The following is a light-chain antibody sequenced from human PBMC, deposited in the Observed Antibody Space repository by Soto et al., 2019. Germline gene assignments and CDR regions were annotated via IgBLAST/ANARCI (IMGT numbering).Light chain of an antibody. CDR2: EVS. V-gene: IGLV2-14*01. CDR1: SGDVGGYNY. Sequence: QSVLTQPASVSGSPGQSITISCTGTSGDVGGYNYVSWYQQHPGKVPKLIIYEVSKRPSGVSNRFSGSKSGNTASLTISGLQGEDESHYYCSSYTSDTTVLFGGGTKVTVL. CDR3: SSYTSDTTVL. J-gene: IGLJ2*01.